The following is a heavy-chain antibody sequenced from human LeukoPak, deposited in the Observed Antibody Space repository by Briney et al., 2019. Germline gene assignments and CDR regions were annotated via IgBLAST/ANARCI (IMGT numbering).Heavy chain of an antibody. CDR1: GGCIDSGIYY. V-gene: IGHV4-39*01. D-gene: IGHD1-26*01. CDR2: IYYIGTT. CDR3: VRHSPGSGGVDY. J-gene: IGHJ4*02. Sequence: SETLSLTCTVSGGCIDSGIYYWAWIRQPPGNGLEWIGSIYYIGTTYYNPSLKSRVTISIDTSKSQFSLKLNSVTAADTAMYYCVRHSPGSGGVDYWGQETLVTVSS.